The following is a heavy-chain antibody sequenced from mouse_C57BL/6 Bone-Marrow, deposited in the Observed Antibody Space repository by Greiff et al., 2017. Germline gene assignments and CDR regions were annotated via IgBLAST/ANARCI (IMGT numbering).Heavy chain of an antibody. V-gene: IGHV1-69*01. CDR1: GYTFTSYW. CDR2: IDPSDSNT. D-gene: IGHD1-1*01. Sequence: VQLQQPGPELVMPGASVKLSCKVSGYTFTSYWLHWVKQRPGQGLEWIGKIDPSDSNTNYNQKFNGKSTSTVDKSSSTAYMQISSLTSEDSAVYYDTRKDLLLRDHRWYFDVWGTGTTVTVSS. J-gene: IGHJ1*03. CDR3: TRKDLLLRDHRWYFDV.